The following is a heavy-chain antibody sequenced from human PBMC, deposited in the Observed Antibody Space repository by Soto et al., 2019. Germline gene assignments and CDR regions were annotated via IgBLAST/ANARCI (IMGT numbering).Heavy chain of an antibody. D-gene: IGHD1-26*01. CDR2: IIPIFGTA. Sequence: QVQLVQSGAEVKKPGSSVKVSCKASGGTFSSYDISWVRQAPGQGLEWMGGIIPIFGTANYAQKFQGRVTVTAVESTSTAYMELSSLRSEDTAVYYCARRGTLYYYYYGMDVWGQGTTVTVSS. CDR1: GGTFSSYD. J-gene: IGHJ6*02. V-gene: IGHV1-69*12. CDR3: ARRGTLYYYYYGMDV.